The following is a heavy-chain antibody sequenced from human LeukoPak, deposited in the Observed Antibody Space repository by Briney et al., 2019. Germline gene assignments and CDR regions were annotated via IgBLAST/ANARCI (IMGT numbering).Heavy chain of an antibody. CDR2: IYYSGST. CDR1: GGSISSSSYY. CDR3: ARVGGITMIVVLITDAFDI. J-gene: IGHJ3*02. Sequence: PSETLSLTCTVSGGSISSSSYYWGWIRQPPGKGLEWIGSIYYSGSTYYNPSLKSRVTISVDTSKNQFSLKLRSVTAADTAVYYCARVGGITMIVVLITDAFDIWGQGTMVTVSS. V-gene: IGHV4-39*07. D-gene: IGHD3-22*01.